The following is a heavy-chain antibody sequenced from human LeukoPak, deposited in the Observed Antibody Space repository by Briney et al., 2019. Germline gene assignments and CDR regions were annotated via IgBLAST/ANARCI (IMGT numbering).Heavy chain of an antibody. V-gene: IGHV4-59*08. J-gene: IGHJ4*02. CDR1: GGSINPYY. D-gene: IGHD4-17*01. Sequence: SETLSLTCTVSGGSINPYYWSWIRQPPGKGLEYIGYISYTGSTNSNPSLKSRLTISVDTSKNQVFLKLRSVTAADTAVYYCARIHDYGDYAFDKWGQGTLVTVSS. CDR3: ARIHDYGDYAFDK. CDR2: ISYTGST.